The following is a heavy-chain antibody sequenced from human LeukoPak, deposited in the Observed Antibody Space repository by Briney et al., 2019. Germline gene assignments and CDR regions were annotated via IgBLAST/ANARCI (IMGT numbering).Heavy chain of an antibody. CDR2: ISGSGGST. Sequence: PGGSLRLSCAASGFTFSSYAMSWLRQAPGKGLKWFSAISGSGGSTYYADSVKGRFTISRDNSKNTLYLQMNSLRAEDTAVYYCAKDPDKAEWELLLYFDYWGQGTLVTVS. CDR1: GFTFSSYA. CDR3: AKDPDKAEWELLLYFDY. D-gene: IGHD1-26*01. V-gene: IGHV3-23*01. J-gene: IGHJ4*02.